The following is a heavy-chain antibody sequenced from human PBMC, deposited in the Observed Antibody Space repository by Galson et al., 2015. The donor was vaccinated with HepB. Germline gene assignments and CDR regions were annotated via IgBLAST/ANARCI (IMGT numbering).Heavy chain of an antibody. CDR3: ARGLGIAVAGFFLY. V-gene: IGHV1-3*01. D-gene: IGHD6-19*01. Sequence: SVKVSCKASGYTFTSYAMHWVRQAPGQRLEWMGWINAGNGNTKYSQKFQGRVTITRDTSASTAYMELSSLRSEDTAVYYCARGLGIAVAGFFLYWGQGTLVTVSS. J-gene: IGHJ4*02. CDR2: INAGNGNT. CDR1: GYTFTSYA.